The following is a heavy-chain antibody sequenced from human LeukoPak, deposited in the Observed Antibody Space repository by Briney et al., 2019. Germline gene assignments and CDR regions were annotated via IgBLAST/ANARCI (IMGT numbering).Heavy chain of an antibody. J-gene: IGHJ5*01. D-gene: IGHD6-6*01. V-gene: IGHV3-64*01. CDR3: TRDPRHFDS. CDR1: GFTFSDYA. Sequence: PGGSLRLSCAASGFTFSDYAMHWVRQAPGKELEYVSAISSNGGSIHYANSVKGRFTISRDNSKNTLYLQMSSLRVEDTAVYYCTRDPRHFDSCGQGTLVTVSS. CDR2: ISSNGGSI.